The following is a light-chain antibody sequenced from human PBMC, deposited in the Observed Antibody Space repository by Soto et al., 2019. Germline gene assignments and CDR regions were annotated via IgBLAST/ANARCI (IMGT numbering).Light chain of an antibody. J-gene: IGKJ2*01. Sequence: DIQMTQSPSTLSASVGDRVTITCRASQSINTWLAWYQQKPGKAPKLLIYKASSLGSGVPSRFSGSGSGKEFTLTISSLQPDDFAIYYCQQYNSHSSYTFGQGTKLEIK. CDR3: QQYNSHSSYT. CDR2: KAS. V-gene: IGKV1-5*03. CDR1: QSINTW.